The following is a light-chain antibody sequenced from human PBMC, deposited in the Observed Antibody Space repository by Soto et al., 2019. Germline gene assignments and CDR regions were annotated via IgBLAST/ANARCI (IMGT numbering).Light chain of an antibody. CDR2: KVP. J-gene: IGKJ1*01. Sequence: DIQMTQSPSTLSASIGDRVTITCRASQSISSWLAWYQQKPGKAPKFLIHKVPTLVSGVPSRFSGSGSGTEFTLTISSLQPDDFATYFCQEYYTYPWTFGQGTKVEIK. V-gene: IGKV1-5*03. CDR1: QSISSW. CDR3: QEYYTYPWT.